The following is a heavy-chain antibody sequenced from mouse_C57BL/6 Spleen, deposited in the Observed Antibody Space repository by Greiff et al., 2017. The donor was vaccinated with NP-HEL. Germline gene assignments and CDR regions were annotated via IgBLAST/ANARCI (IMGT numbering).Heavy chain of an antibody. Sequence: EVKLMESGGGLVQPGGSLSLSCAASGFTFTDYYMSWVRQPPGKALEWLGFIRNKANGYTTEYSASVKGRFTISRDNSQSLLYLQMNALRAEDSATYYCARYRSTVVARRAMDYWGQGTSVTVSS. J-gene: IGHJ4*01. CDR2: IRNKANGYTT. CDR3: ARYRSTVVARRAMDY. CDR1: GFTFTDYY. V-gene: IGHV7-3*01. D-gene: IGHD1-1*01.